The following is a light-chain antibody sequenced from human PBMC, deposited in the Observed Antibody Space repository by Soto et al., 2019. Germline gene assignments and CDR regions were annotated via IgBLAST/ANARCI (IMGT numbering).Light chain of an antibody. CDR1: SSNIGANP. Sequence: QLVLTQPPSASGTPGQRVTISCSGSSSNIGANPINWYQQLPGTAPKLLIYNNDQRPSGVPDRFSASKSGTSASLAISGLQSEDEPDYYCEAWDDSLYGAVLGGGTKLTVL. V-gene: IGLV1-44*01. CDR2: NND. CDR3: EAWDDSLYGAV. J-gene: IGLJ2*01.